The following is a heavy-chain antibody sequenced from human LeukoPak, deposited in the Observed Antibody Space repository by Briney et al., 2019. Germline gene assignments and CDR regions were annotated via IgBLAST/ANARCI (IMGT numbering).Heavy chain of an antibody. D-gene: IGHD2-21*02. J-gene: IGHJ4*02. CDR3: AKDRLVVVTAILLDY. CDR1: GFTFSSYG. V-gene: IGHV3-30*02. Sequence: GGSLRLSCAASGFTFSSYGMHWVRQAPGKGLEWVAFIRYDGSNKYYADSVKGRFTISRDNSKNTLYLQMNSLRAEDTAVYYCAKDRLVVVTAILLDYWGQGILVTVSS. CDR2: IRYDGSNK.